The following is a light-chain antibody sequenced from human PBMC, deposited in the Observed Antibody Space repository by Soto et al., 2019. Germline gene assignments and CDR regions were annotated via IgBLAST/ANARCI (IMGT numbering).Light chain of an antibody. J-gene: IGLJ1*01. CDR2: EVS. V-gene: IGLV2-14*01. CDR1: SSDVGGYKY. Sequence: QSVLTQPASVSGSPGQSITISCTGTSSDVGGYKYVSWYQQHPGKAPKLMIYEVSNRPSGISNRFSGSKSGNTASPTISGLQAEDEAEYYCTSYTSSSTYVFGTGTKVTLL. CDR3: TSYTSSSTYV.